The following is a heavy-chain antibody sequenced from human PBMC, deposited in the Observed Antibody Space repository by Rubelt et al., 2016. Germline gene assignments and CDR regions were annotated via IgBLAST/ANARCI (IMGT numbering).Heavy chain of an antibody. V-gene: IGHV1-46*01. CDR3: ARTKTVEMATIPLAY. Sequence: QVQLVQSGAEVKKPGASVKVSCKASGYTFTSYYMHWVRQAPGQGLEWMGIINPSGGSTSYAEKFQCRVTMNRDTFKSTVYMELSRLRSEDTAVYYCARTKTVEMATIPLAYWGQGTLVTVSS. CDR2: INPSGGST. D-gene: IGHD5-24*01. CDR1: GYTFTSYY. J-gene: IGHJ4*02.